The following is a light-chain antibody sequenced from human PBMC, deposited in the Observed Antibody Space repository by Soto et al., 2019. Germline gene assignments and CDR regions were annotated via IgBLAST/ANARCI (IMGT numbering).Light chain of an antibody. J-gene: IGKJ2*03. CDR2: KAS. Sequence: DIQMTQSPSTLSASVGDRVTITCRASQSISHWLAWYQQKPGKAPKLLIYKASTLESGVPSRFSGSGSGTEFTLTSSSLQPDDFATYSCPQYNSHYSFGQGTKVEI. V-gene: IGKV1-5*03. CDR1: QSISHW. CDR3: PQYNSHYS.